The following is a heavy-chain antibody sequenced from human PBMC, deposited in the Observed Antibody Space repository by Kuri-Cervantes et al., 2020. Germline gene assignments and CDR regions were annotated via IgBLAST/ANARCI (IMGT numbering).Heavy chain of an antibody. CDR2: IWYDGSKK. V-gene: IGHV3-33*08. CDR1: GFTFSSYA. D-gene: IGHD2-2*01. CDR3: VREYCSSSSCTFDY. J-gene: IGHJ4*02. Sequence: LSLTCAASGFTFSSYAMHWVRQAPGKGLEWVAVIWYDGSKKNYADSVKGRFTISRDNSKNTLYLQMNSLRVEDTAMYYCVREYCSSSSCTFDYWGQGTLVTVSS.